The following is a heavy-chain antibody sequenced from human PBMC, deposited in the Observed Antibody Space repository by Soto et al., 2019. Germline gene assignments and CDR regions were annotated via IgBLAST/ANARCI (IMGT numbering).Heavy chain of an antibody. J-gene: IGHJ4*02. CDR2: ISGSGGST. D-gene: IGHD6-6*01. V-gene: IGHV3-23*01. Sequence: GGSLRLSCAASGFTFSSYAMSWVRQAPGKGLEWVSAISGSGGSTYYADSVKGRFTITRDNSKNTLYLQMNSLRAEDTAVYYCAKPKPEYSSSYYFDYWGQGTLVTVSS. CDR3: AKPKPEYSSSYYFDY. CDR1: GFTFSSYA.